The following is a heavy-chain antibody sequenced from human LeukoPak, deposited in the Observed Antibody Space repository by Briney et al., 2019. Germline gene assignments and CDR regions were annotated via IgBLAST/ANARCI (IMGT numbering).Heavy chain of an antibody. CDR3: ARDLPYSYGPSDY. D-gene: IGHD5-18*01. J-gene: IGHJ4*02. CDR1: GFTFSSYS. CDR2: ISSSSSYI. V-gene: IGHV3-21*01. Sequence: PGGSLRLSCAASGFTFSSYSMNWVRQAPGKGLEWVSSISSSSSYIYYADSVKGRFTISRDDAKNSLYLQMNSLRAEDTAVYYCARDLPYSYGPSDYWGQGTLVTVSS.